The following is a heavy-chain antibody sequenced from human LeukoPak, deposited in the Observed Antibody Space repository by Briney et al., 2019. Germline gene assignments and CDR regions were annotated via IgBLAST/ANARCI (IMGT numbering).Heavy chain of an antibody. CDR1: GFTFSGYA. CDR3: AKDTYSSSWGHYYYYMDV. Sequence: PGGSLRLSCAASGFTFSGYAMSWVRQAPGKGLEWVSAISGSGGSTYYADSVKGRFTISRDNSKSTLYLQMNSLRAEDTAVYYCAKDTYSSSWGHYYYYMDVWGKGTTVTVSS. V-gene: IGHV3-23*01. J-gene: IGHJ6*03. CDR2: ISGSGGST. D-gene: IGHD6-13*01.